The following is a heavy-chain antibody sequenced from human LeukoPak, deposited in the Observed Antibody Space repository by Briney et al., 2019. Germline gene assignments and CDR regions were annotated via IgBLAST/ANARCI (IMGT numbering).Heavy chain of an antibody. Sequence: SVKVSCKASGGTFSSYAISWVRQAPGQGLEWMGGIIPIFGTANYAQKFQGRVTITADESTSTAYMELRSLRSEDTAVYYCARTGDIVVVPAAIPRYYYYYYMDVWGKGTTVTVSS. J-gene: IGHJ6*03. V-gene: IGHV1-69*13. CDR2: IIPIFGTA. D-gene: IGHD2-2*01. CDR3: ARTGDIVVVPAAIPRYYYYYYMDV. CDR1: GGTFSSYA.